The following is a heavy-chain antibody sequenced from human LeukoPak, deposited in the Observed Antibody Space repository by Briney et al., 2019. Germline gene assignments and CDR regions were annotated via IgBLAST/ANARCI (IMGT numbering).Heavy chain of an antibody. Sequence: SETLSLTCTVSGGSISSSSYYWGWIRQPPGKGLEWIGNIYYSGSTYYNPSLKSRVTISVDTSKNQFSLKPSSVTAADTAVYYCARVSLLPELRQLAFDYWGQGTLVTVSS. CDR1: GGSISSSSYY. V-gene: IGHV4-39*07. CDR3: ARVSLLPELRQLAFDY. D-gene: IGHD1-7*01. J-gene: IGHJ4*02. CDR2: IYYSGST.